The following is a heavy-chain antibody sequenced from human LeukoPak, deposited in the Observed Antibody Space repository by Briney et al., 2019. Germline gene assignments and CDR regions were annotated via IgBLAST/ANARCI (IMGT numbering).Heavy chain of an antibody. J-gene: IGHJ5*02. CDR2: IRYDGSNK. V-gene: IGHV3-30*02. D-gene: IGHD6-13*01. CDR1: GFTFSSYG. Sequence: PGGSLRLSCAASGFTFSSYGMHWVRQAPGKGLEWVAFIRYDGSNKYYADSVKGRFTISRDNSKNTLYLQMDSLRADDTAVYYCAKGRGIAAARTWFDPWGQGTLVIVSS. CDR3: AKGRGIAAARTWFDP.